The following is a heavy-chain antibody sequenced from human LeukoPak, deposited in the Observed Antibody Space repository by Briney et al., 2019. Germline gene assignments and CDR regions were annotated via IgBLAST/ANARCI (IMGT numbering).Heavy chain of an antibody. CDR3: ARGRGYCSGGSCYSRWFDP. Sequence: SVKVSCKASGGTFSSHAITWVRQAPGQGLEWMGGIIPIFGTANYAQKFQGRVTITADESTSTAYMELSSLRSEDTAVYYCARGRGYCSGGSCYSRWFDPWGQGTLVTVSS. V-gene: IGHV1-69*01. J-gene: IGHJ5*02. CDR1: GGTFSSHA. D-gene: IGHD2-15*01. CDR2: IIPIFGTA.